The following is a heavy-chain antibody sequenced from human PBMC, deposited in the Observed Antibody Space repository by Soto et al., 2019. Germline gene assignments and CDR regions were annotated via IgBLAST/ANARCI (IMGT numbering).Heavy chain of an antibody. J-gene: IGHJ5*02. D-gene: IGHD3-10*01. Sequence: GEALKTPRKGSGCSFTSYWISGVRQLLGKGLEWMGRIVPSDSYTNYSPSFQGHVTSAAEKSISTAYLPWSSLKDSDTTMYCCARHRRYFYGSGSQGGWIAPWGQGTLVTVSS. V-gene: IGHV5-10-1*01. CDR2: IVPSDSYT. CDR1: GCSFTSYW. CDR3: ARHRRYFYGSGSQGGWIAP.